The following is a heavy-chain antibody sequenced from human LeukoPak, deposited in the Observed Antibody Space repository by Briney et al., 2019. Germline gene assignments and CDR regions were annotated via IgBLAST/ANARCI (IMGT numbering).Heavy chain of an antibody. CDR2: ISYDGSNK. D-gene: IGHD4-17*01. Sequence: GGSLRLPCAASGFTFSSYAMHWVRQAPGKGLEWVAVISYDGSNKYYADSVKGRFTISRDNSKNTLYLQMNSLRAEDTAVYYCATFYGDLHGYWGQGTLVTVSS. CDR3: ATFYGDLHGY. J-gene: IGHJ4*02. CDR1: GFTFSSYA. V-gene: IGHV3-30-3*01.